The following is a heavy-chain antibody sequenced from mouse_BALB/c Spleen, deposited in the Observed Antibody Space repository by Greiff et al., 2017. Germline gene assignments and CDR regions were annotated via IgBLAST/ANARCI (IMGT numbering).Heavy chain of an antibody. CDR1: GYSITSDYA. J-gene: IGHJ2*01. CDR3: ARVVPSYFDY. V-gene: IGHV3-2*02. CDR2: ISYSGST. D-gene: IGHD1-1*02. Sequence: EVKLQESGPGLVKPSQSLSLTCTVTGYSITSDYAWNWIRQFPGNKLEWMGYISYSGSTSYNPSLKSRISITRDTSKNQFFLQLNSVTTEDTATYYCARVVPSYFDYWGQGTTLTVSS.